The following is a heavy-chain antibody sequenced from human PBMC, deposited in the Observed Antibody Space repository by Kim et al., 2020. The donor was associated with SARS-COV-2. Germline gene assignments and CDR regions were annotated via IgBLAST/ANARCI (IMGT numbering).Heavy chain of an antibody. D-gene: IGHD4-17*01. CDR1: GGSISSSSYY. V-gene: IGHV4-39*01. CDR3: ARQETVTTVTTLYMDV. Sequence: SETLSLTCTVSGGSISSSSYYWGWIRQPPGKGLEWIGSIYYSGSTYYNPSLKSRVTISVDTSKNQFSLKLSSVTAADTAVYYCARQETVTTVTTLYMDVWGKGTTVTVSS. J-gene: IGHJ6*03. CDR2: IYYSGST.